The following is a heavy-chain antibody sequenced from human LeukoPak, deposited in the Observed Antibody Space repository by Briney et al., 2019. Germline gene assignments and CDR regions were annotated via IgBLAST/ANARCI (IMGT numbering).Heavy chain of an antibody. CDR3: ARQYYSKAAFDV. J-gene: IGHJ3*01. V-gene: IGHV5-51*01. CDR2: IYPADSDT. CDR1: GYSFPNYW. Sequence: GESLKISCKGSGYSFPNYWIGWVRPMPGQGLEWMGIIYPADSDTRYSPSFQGQVTISADKSINTAYLQWTSLKASDTAMYYCARQYYSKAAFDVWGQGTVVTVSS. D-gene: IGHD4-11*01.